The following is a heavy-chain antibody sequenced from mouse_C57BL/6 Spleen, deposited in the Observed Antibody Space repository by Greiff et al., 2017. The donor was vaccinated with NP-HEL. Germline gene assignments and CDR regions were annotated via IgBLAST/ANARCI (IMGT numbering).Heavy chain of an antibody. D-gene: IGHD2-1*01. CDR1: GYTFTSYW. V-gene: IGHV1-53*01. Sequence: VQLQQSGTELVKPVASVKLSCKASGYTFTSYWMHWVKQRPGHGLEWIGTINPSNGGTNSNEKFKGKATLIVDKSSSTAYMQLSSLTSEESAVYYCAVDYGNFVYWYVDVWCTGTTVTVTS. CDR2: INPSNGGT. J-gene: IGHJ1*03. CDR3: AVDYGNFVYWYVDV.